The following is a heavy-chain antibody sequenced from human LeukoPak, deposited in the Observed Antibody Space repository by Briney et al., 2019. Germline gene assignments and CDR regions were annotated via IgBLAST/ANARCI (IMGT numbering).Heavy chain of an antibody. CDR2: TYYSSKWYT. CDR1: GDSVSSA. V-gene: IGHV6-1*01. D-gene: IGHD5-12*01. J-gene: IGHJ4*02. Sequence: SQTLSLTCAISGDSVSSAWNWIRQSPSRGLEWLGRTYYSSKWYTDYAVSVKGRVSINPDTSKNQLSLQLSFVTPEDTAVYYCARGWLRSGFDLWGQGTLVTVSS. CDR3: ARGWLRSGFDL.